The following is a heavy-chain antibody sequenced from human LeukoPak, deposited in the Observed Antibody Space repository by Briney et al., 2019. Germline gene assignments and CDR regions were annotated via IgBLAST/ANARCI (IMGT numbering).Heavy chain of an antibody. CDR2: INPDGGNT. CDR3: ARDNSVGDIAWWFDP. CDR1: GYTFTNSY. Sequence: ASVKVSCKASGYTFTNSYIHWVRQAPGQVLEWMGLINPDGGNTNYAQNFQGRVTMTRDMSTTTDYMELSSLRSEDTAVYYCARDNSVGDIAWWFDPWGQGTLVTVSS. J-gene: IGHJ5*02. V-gene: IGHV1-46*01. D-gene: IGHD3-16*02.